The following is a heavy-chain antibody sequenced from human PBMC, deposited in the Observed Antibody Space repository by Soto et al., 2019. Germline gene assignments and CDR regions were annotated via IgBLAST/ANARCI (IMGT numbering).Heavy chain of an antibody. J-gene: IGHJ4*02. Sequence: GGSLRLSCAASGFTFTRHSMNWVRQAAGKGLEWISYISDSSGTIYYADSVKGRFTISRDNVQNSLYLQMNSLRDKDTAVYYSARDPDSSTSGNIMHYYGQG. CDR1: GFTFTRHS. CDR2: ISDSSGTI. D-gene: IGHD1-26*01. V-gene: IGHV3-48*02. CDR3: ARDPDSSTSGNIMHY.